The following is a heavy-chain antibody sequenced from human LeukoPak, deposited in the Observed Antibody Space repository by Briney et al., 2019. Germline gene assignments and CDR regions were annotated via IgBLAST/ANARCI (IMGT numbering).Heavy chain of an antibody. J-gene: IGHJ4*02. V-gene: IGHV3-53*01. CDR3: ASDRPHLRVEPTNFDS. CDR1: GFTVSRNY. Sequence: PGGSLRLSCAVSGFTVSRNYMAWVRQAPGKGLEWVSAINGGGSATYYSDSVKGRFIVSRDNSKNTLYLQMNSLRVEDTAMYYCASDRPHLRVEPTNFDSWGQGTLITVSS. CDR2: INGGGSAT.